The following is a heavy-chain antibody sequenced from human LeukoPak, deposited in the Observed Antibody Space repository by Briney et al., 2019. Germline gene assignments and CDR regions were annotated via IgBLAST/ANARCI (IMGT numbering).Heavy chain of an antibody. CDR3: AREGPLEGATTNYFDY. J-gene: IGHJ4*02. CDR1: GCSISSGDYY. Sequence: SQTLSLTCTVSGCSISSGDYYWSWIRQPPGKGLEWIGYIYYSGSTYYNPSLKSRVTISVDTSKNQFPLKLSSVTAADTAVYYCAREGPLEGATTNYFDYWGQGTLVTVSS. D-gene: IGHD5-12*01. V-gene: IGHV4-30-4*01. CDR2: IYYSGST.